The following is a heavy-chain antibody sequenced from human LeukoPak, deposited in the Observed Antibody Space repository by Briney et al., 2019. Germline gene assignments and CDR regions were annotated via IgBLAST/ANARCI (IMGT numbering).Heavy chain of an antibody. CDR3: AKSPHYYDSSGYYNPTAYYFDY. CDR1: GFTFSSYA. J-gene: IGHJ4*02. V-gene: IGHV3-23*01. D-gene: IGHD3-22*01. Sequence: PGGSLRLSCAASGFTFSSYAMSWVRQAPGKGLEWVSAISGSGGSTYYADSVKGRFTISRDNSKNTLYLQINSLRAEDTAVYYCAKSPHYYDSSGYYNPTAYYFDYWGQGTLVTVSS. CDR2: ISGSGGST.